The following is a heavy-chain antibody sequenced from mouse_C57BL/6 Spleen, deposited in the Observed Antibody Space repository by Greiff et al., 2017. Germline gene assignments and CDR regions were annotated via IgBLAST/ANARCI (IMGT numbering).Heavy chain of an antibody. D-gene: IGHD3-3*01. V-gene: IGHV5-6*01. CDR2: ISSGGSYT. CDR3: ARQGTEAWFAY. J-gene: IGHJ3*01. Sequence: VQLKESGGDLVKPGGSLKLSCAASGFTFSSYGMSWVRQTPDKRLEWVATISSGGSYTYYPDSVKGRFTISRDNAKNTLYLQMSSLKSEDTAMYYCARQGTEAWFAYWGQGTLVTVSA. CDR1: GFTFSSYG.